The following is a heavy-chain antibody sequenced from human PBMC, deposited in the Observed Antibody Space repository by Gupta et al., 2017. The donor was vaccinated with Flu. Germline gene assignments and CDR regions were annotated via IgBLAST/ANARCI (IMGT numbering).Heavy chain of an antibody. CDR1: GFTFSSYG. D-gene: IGHD6-19*01. Sequence: QVQLVESGGGVVQPGRSLRLSCAASGFTFSSYGMHWVRKAPGKGLEWVAVISYDGSNKYYADSVKGRFTISRDNPKNTLYLQMNSLRAEDTAVYYCAKDGQWLVHYYYFDYWGQGTLVTVSS. CDR2: ISYDGSNK. CDR3: AKDGQWLVHYYYFDY. J-gene: IGHJ4*02. V-gene: IGHV3-30*18.